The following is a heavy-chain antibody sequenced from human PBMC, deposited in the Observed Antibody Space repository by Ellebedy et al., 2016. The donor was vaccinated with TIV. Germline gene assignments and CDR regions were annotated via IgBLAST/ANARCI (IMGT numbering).Heavy chain of an antibody. J-gene: IGHJ4*01. D-gene: IGHD2-21*01. CDR3: ARGKRTFLWSDY. Sequence: AASVKVSCKTSGYTFGSFDIVWVRQATGQGLEWMGWMNPNSANTAYAEKFRGRITMNRDTPIDTAYMELISLRSEDTAVYYCARGKRTFLWSDYWGQGTLVTVSS. CDR1: GYTFGSFD. CDR2: MNPNSANT. V-gene: IGHV1-8*01.